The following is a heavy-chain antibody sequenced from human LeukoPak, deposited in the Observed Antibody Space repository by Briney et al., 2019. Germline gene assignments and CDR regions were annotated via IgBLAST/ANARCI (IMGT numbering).Heavy chain of an antibody. V-gene: IGHV3-23*01. Sequence: GGSLRLSCVASGFSFSSHWMHWVRQAPGKGLEWVSAISGSGGSTYYADSVKGRFTISRDNSKNTLYLQMNSLRAEDTAVYYCAGTQGWFDPWGQGTLVTVSS. CDR3: AGTQGWFDP. J-gene: IGHJ5*02. CDR2: ISGSGGST. CDR1: GFSFSSHW.